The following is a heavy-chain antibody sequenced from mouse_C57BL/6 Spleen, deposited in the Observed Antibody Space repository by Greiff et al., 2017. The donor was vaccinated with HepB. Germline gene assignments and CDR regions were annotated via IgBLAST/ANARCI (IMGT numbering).Heavy chain of an antibody. V-gene: IGHV14-4*01. CDR3: TTSDYYGSSPFAY. D-gene: IGHD1-1*01. CDR1: GFNIKDDY. J-gene: IGHJ3*01. CDR2: IDPENGDT. Sequence: VQLQQSGAELVRPGASVKLSCTASGFNIKDDYMHWVKQRPEQGLEWIGWIDPENGDTEYASKFQGKATITADTSSNTAYLQLSSLTSEDTAVSYCTTSDYYGSSPFAYWGQGTLVTVSA.